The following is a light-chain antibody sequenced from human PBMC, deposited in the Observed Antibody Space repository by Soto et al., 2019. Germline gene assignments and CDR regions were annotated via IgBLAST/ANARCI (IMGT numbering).Light chain of an antibody. J-gene: IGKJ4*01. CDR2: GAS. CDR1: QSVNSN. Sequence: EILMTQSPATLSVSPGERATLSCRASQSVNSNLAWYQQKPGQAPRLLIYGASTTATGIPARFSGSGSGTEFSLTISSLQSEDFAVYYCQQHNNWPLTFGGGTKEEIK. V-gene: IGKV3D-15*01. CDR3: QQHNNWPLT.